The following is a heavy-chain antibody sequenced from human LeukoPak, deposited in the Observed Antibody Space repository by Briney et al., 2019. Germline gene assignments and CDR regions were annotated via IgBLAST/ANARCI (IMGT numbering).Heavy chain of an antibody. CDR2: ISSSIIYR. D-gene: IGHD6-19*01. CDR1: GFTFSSYA. CDR3: AREIAVAGNDY. Sequence: GGSLRLSCAASGFTFSSYAMSWVRQAPGKGLEWVSSISSSIIYRYYADSVKGRFTISRDNAKNSLYLQMNSLRAEDTAVYYCAREIAVAGNDYWGQGTLVTVSS. J-gene: IGHJ4*02. V-gene: IGHV3-21*01.